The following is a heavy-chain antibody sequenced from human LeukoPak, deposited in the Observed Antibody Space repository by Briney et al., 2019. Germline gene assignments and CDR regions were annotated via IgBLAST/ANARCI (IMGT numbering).Heavy chain of an antibody. J-gene: IGHJ5*02. CDR3: ARRPAAQLSNWFDP. V-gene: IGHV4-34*01. Sequence: SETLSLTCAVYGGSFSGYYWSWIRQPPGKGLEWIGEINHSGSTNYNPSPKSRVTISVDTSKNQFSLKLSSVTAADTAVYYCARRPAAQLSNWFDPWGQGTLVTVSS. CDR1: GGSFSGYY. CDR2: INHSGST. D-gene: IGHD2-2*01.